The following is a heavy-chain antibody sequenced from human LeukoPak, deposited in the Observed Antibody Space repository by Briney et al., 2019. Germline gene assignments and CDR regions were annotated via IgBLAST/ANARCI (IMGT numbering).Heavy chain of an antibody. V-gene: IGHV3-7*01. Sequence: GGSLRLSCATFGFTFSNYWMSWVRQAPGKGLEWVASINQDGIDKYYVDSVKGRSSISRDSARKSLSVQMNSLGAEDTAVYYCARSYAGAYGAFDLWGQGTMVIVSP. J-gene: IGHJ3*01. CDR1: GFTFSNYW. CDR2: INQDGIDK. CDR3: ARSYAGAYGAFDL. D-gene: IGHD3-16*01.